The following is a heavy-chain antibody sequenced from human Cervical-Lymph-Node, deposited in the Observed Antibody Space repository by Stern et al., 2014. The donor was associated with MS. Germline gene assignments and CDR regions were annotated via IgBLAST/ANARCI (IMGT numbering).Heavy chain of an antibody. J-gene: IGHJ6*02. CDR2: IYDSGTI. CDR1: GGSISGYY. CDR3: ARDRRPSNYNGLDV. V-gene: IGHV4-59*01. Sequence: QVQLQESGPGLVKPSETLSLTCTVSGGSISGYYWSWIRQPPGKGLEWVGHIYDSGTINYNPSLKSRVTISEDTSKNQFSLKLSSVTAADTAVYYCARDRRPSNYNGLDVWGQGTTVTVSS.